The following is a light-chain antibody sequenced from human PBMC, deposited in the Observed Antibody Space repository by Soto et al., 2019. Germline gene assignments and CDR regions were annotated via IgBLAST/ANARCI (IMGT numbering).Light chain of an antibody. J-gene: IGKJ2*01. Sequence: EIVLTQSPGTLSLSPGERATLSCRASQSVSSSYLAWYQQKPGQAPRLLIYGASSRATGIPDRFSGSGSGTDFAVTISRLEPEYFAVYYSHPYVSSLLFGQVTKLEIK. CDR2: GAS. CDR1: QSVSSSY. V-gene: IGKV3-20*01. CDR3: HPYVSSLL.